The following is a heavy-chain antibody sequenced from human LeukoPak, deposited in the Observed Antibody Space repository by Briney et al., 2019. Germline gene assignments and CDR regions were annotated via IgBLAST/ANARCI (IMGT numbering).Heavy chain of an antibody. CDR1: GGTFSSYA. CDR3: ASRPAEYPNIVVVPAAPYWYFDL. D-gene: IGHD2-2*01. J-gene: IGHJ2*01. V-gene: IGHV1-69*01. Sequence: SVKVSCKASGGTFSSYAFNWVRQAPGQGLEWMGGIIPIFGTANYAQKFQGRVTITADESTSTAYMELSSLRSEDTAVYYCASRPAEYPNIVVVPAAPYWYFDLWGRGTLVTVSS. CDR2: IIPIFGTA.